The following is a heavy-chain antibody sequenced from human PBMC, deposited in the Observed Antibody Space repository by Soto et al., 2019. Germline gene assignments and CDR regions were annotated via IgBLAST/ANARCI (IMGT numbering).Heavy chain of an antibody. D-gene: IGHD3-3*01. CDR1: GGSISSGDYY. CDR3: ARDNILGILYGGMDV. Sequence: SETLSLTCTVSGGSISSGDYYWSWIRQPPGKGLEWIGYIYYNGSTYYNPSLKSRVTISVDTSKNQFSLKLSSVTAADTAVYYCARDNILGILYGGMDVWGQGTTVTVSS. J-gene: IGHJ6*02. CDR2: IYYNGST. V-gene: IGHV4-30-4*01.